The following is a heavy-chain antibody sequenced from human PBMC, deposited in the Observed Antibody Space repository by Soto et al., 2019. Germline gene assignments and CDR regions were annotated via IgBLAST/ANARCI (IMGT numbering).Heavy chain of an antibody. CDR1: GGSFSGYY. CDR3: ARGCSSTSCYMGKWVDP. J-gene: IGHJ5*02. CDR2: INHSGST. V-gene: IGHV4-34*01. D-gene: IGHD2-2*02. Sequence: LSLTCAVYGGSFSGYYWSWIRQPPGKGLEWIGEINHSGSTNYNPSLKSRVTISVDTSKNQFSLKLSSVTAADTAVYYCARGCSSTSCYMGKWVDPRGQGTLVTVS.